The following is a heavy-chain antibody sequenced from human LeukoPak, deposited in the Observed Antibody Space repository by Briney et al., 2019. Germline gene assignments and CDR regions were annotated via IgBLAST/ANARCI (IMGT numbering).Heavy chain of an antibody. CDR1: GGTFSSYA. V-gene: IGHV1-69*06. CDR3: ARVVGLTGYSSSWYSGYYYYMDV. CDR2: IIPIFGTT. Sequence: SVKVSCKASGGTFSSYAISWVRQAPGQGLEWMGGIIPIFGTTNYAQKLQDRVTITADKSTSTAYMELSSLRSEDTAVYYCARVVGLTGYSSSWYSGYYYYMDVWGKGTTVTVSS. D-gene: IGHD6-13*01. J-gene: IGHJ6*03.